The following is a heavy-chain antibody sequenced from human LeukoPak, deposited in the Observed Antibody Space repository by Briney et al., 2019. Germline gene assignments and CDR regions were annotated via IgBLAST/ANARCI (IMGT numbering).Heavy chain of an antibody. Sequence: RASVKVSCKASGYTFSGYAVHWVRQAPGQRFEWMGWINAGNGHTKYSQNFQGRVTITRDSPANIVYMELSSLTSEDTAVYYCARGIWSATRVDYYLDNWGQGTLVTVSS. J-gene: IGHJ4*02. CDR2: INAGNGHT. CDR1: GYTFSGYA. V-gene: IGHV1-3*01. D-gene: IGHD5-24*01. CDR3: ARGIWSATRVDYYLDN.